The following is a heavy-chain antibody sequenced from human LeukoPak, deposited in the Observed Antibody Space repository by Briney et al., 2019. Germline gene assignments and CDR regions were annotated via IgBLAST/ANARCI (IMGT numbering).Heavy chain of an antibody. CDR2: IKQDGSQK. Sequence: GGSLRLSCAASGFTFSHYWMSWVRQAPGKGLERVASIKQDGSQKYYGDSVKGRFTISRDNAKNSLYLQMNSLRAEDTAFYYCAKDDNSWSLDYRGQGTLVTVSS. CDR3: AKDDNSWSLDY. D-gene: IGHD6-13*01. CDR1: GFTFSHYW. J-gene: IGHJ4*02. V-gene: IGHV3-7*01.